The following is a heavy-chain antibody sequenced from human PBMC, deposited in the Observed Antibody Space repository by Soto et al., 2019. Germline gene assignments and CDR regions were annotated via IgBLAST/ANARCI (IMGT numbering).Heavy chain of an antibody. CDR2: IYYSGST. Sequence: QVQLQESGPGLVKPSETLSLTCAVSGGSISSYYWSWIRQPPGKGLEWIGYIYYSGSTNYNPSLKSRVTISVDTSKNQFSLKLSSVTAADTAVYYCARGYCSGGSCYSAFDYWGQGTLVTVSS. V-gene: IGHV4-59*01. J-gene: IGHJ4*02. CDR3: ARGYCSGGSCYSAFDY. CDR1: GGSISSYY. D-gene: IGHD2-15*01.